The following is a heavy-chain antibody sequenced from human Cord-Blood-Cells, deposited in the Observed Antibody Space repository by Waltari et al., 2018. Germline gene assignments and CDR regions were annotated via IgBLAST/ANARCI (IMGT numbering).Heavy chain of an antibody. D-gene: IGHD6-6*01. CDR2: ISGSGGST. CDR1: GFTFSSYA. CDR3: AKDRSIAARPVNCDY. Sequence: EVQLLESGGGLVQPGGSLRLSCAASGFTFSSYAMGWVRQAPVKGLEWGSGISGSGGSTYYADSVKGRFTISRDNAKNTLYLQMNSLRAEDTAVYYCAKDRSIAARPVNCDYWGQGTLVTVSS. V-gene: IGHV3-23*01. J-gene: IGHJ4*02.